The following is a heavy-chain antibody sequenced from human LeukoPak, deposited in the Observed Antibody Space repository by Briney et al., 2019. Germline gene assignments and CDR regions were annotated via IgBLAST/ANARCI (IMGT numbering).Heavy chain of an antibody. CDR1: GGSISSYY. CDR2: IYYSGST. D-gene: IGHD3-22*01. V-gene: IGHV4-59*01. CDR3: ARGAPTTSIVAVIRNAFDI. J-gene: IGHJ3*02. Sequence: SETLSLTCTVSGGSISSYYWSWIRQPPGKGLEWIGYIYYSGSTNYNPSLKSRVTISVDTSKNQFSLKLSSVTAADTAVYYCARGAPTTSIVAVIRNAFDIWGQGTMVTVSS.